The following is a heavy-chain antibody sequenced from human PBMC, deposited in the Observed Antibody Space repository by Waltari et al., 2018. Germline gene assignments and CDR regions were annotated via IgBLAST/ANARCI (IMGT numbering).Heavy chain of an antibody. J-gene: IGHJ6*02. V-gene: IGHV3-48*03. CDR1: GFTFSSYE. CDR2: ISSSSSVTTT. D-gene: IGHD3-3*01. CDR3: AKDNERRIFGVVMTPKNGMDV. Sequence: EVQLVESGGGLVQPGGSLRLSCAASGFTFSSYEMNWVRQAPGKGLEWVSYISSSSSVTTTYYADSVKGRFTISRDNSKNSLYLQMNSLRTEDTALYYCAKDNERRIFGVVMTPKNGMDVWGQGTTVTVSS.